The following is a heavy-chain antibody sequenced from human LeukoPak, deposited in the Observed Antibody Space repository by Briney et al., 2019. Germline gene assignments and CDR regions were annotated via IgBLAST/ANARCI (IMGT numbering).Heavy chain of an antibody. CDR3: ASLTGYSSNRFDP. Sequence: GESLKISCKGSGYSFTSYWIGWVRQIPGKGLEWMGIIYPGDSDTRYSPSFQGQVTISADKSISTAYLQWSSLKASDTAMYYCASLTGYSSNRFDPWGQGTLVTVSS. D-gene: IGHD6-13*01. CDR1: GYSFTSYW. V-gene: IGHV5-51*01. CDR2: IYPGDSDT. J-gene: IGHJ5*02.